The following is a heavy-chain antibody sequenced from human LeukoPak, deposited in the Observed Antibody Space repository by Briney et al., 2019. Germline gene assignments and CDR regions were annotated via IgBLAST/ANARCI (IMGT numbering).Heavy chain of an antibody. V-gene: IGHV3-30-3*01. D-gene: IGHD1-26*01. CDR2: ISYDGSNK. CDR3: ASGSGSYPVGLDY. CDR1: GFTFSSYA. J-gene: IGHJ4*02. Sequence: GGSLRLSCAASGFTFSSYAMHWVRQAPGKGLEWVAVISYDGSNKYYADSVKGRFTISRDNSKNTLYLQMNSLRAEDTAVYYCASGSGSYPVGLDYWGQGTLVTVSS.